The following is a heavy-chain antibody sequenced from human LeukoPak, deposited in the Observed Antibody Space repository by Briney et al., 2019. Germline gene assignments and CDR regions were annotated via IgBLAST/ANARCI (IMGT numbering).Heavy chain of an antibody. J-gene: IGHJ4*02. V-gene: IGHV3-30-3*02. CDR2: ISYDGSNK. CDR1: GFTFSSYA. Sequence: GGSLRLSCAASGFTFSSYAMHWVRQAPGKGLEWVAVISYDGSNKYYADSVKGRFTISRDNSKNTLYLQMNSLRAEDTAVYYCAKFSEPLSIAASRDYWGQGTLVTVSS. D-gene: IGHD6-6*01. CDR3: AKFSEPLSIAASRDY.